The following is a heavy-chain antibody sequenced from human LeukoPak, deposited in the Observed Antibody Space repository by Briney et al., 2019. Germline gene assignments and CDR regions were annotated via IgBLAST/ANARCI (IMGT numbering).Heavy chain of an antibody. CDR2: LSPSGDKT. J-gene: IGHJ4*02. CDR3: ARVRLGGRHSSGYYSDY. CDR1: GFTFSSHG. V-gene: IGHV3-21*01. D-gene: IGHD3-22*01. Sequence: GGSLRLSCAASGFTFSSHGMNWVRQAPGKGLEWASGLSPSGDKTYYADSVKGRFTISRDNAKNSLYLQMNSLRAEDTAVYYCARVRLGGRHSSGYYSDYWGQGTLVTVSS.